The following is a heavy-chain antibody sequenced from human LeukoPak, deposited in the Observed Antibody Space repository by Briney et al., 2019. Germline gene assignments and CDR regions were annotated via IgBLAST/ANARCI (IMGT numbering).Heavy chain of an antibody. CDR1: GFTFSSYA. D-gene: IGHD1-14*01. J-gene: IGHJ5*02. CDR2: ISDGGST. CDR3: ATKVTVKTDWFDR. Sequence: GGSLRLSCAASGFTFSSYAMSWVRQAPGKGLDWVSSISDGGSTYYAGSVKGRFTISRDNAKNSLYLQMNSLRAEDTAVYYCATKVTVKTDWFDRWGQGTLVTVSS. V-gene: IGHV3-23*01.